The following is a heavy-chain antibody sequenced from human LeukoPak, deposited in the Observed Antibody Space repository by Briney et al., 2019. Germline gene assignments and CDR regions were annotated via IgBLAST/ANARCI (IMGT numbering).Heavy chain of an antibody. D-gene: IGHD6-6*01. V-gene: IGHV3-15*01. J-gene: IGHJ3*02. CDR1: GFTFTNAW. CDR3: TTRWGVAARYAFDI. CDR2: IKSTIDGATT. Sequence: GGSLRLSCAASGFTFTNAWMSWVRLAPGKGLEWVGRIKSTIDGATTDSAAPVKDRFTISRDDSKNTLYLHMNSLKSEDTALYYCTTRWGVAARYAFDIWGHGTMVTVSS.